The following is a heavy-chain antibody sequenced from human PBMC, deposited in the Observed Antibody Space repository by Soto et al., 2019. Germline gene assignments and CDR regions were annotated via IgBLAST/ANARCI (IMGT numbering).Heavy chain of an antibody. D-gene: IGHD2-2*01. Sequence: GESLKISCAASVFTVSSYWMHWVRQVPGKGMEWVSKIDTDGRMTDYADSVKGRFTVSRDNAKNSLYLQMNSLGVEDTAVYHCASLSAPVDYWGRGTLVTVS. J-gene: IGHJ4*02. CDR2: IDTDGRMT. V-gene: IGHV3-74*01. CDR3: ASLSAPVDY. CDR1: VFTVSSYW.